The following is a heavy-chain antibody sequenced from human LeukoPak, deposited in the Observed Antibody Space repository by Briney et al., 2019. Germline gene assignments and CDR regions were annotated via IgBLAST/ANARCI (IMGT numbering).Heavy chain of an antibody. CDR3: ARFGSGYYNNWFDP. D-gene: IGHD3-22*01. J-gene: IGHJ5*02. CDR2: IYHSGST. V-gene: IGHV4-38-2*01. Sequence: SETLSLTRAVSGYSISSGYYWGWIRQPPGKGLEWIGSIYHSGSTYYNPSLKSRVTMSVDTSKNQFSLKLSSVTAADTAVYYCARFGSGYYNNWFDPWGQGTLVTVSS. CDR1: GYSISSGYY.